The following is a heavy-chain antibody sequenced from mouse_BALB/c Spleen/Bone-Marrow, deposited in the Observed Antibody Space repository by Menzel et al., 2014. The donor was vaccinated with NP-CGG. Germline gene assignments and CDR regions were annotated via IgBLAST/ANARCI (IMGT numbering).Heavy chain of an antibody. CDR3: ARKGALITHYYAMDY. CDR2: ISSGSSTI. Sequence: EVHLVESGGGLVQPGGSRKLSCAASGFTFSSFGMHWVRQAPGKGLEWVAYISSGSSTIYYADTVKGRFTISRDNPKNTLFLQMTSLRSEDTAMYYCARKGALITHYYAMDYWGQRTSVTVSS. V-gene: IGHV5-17*02. J-gene: IGHJ4*01. CDR1: GFTFSSFG. D-gene: IGHD2-4*01.